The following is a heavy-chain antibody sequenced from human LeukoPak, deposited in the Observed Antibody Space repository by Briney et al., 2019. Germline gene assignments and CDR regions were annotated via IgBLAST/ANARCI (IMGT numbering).Heavy chain of an antibody. CDR2: IKQDGSEK. J-gene: IGHJ4*02. V-gene: IGHV3-7*03. Sequence: GGSLRLSCADSGFTFSSYWMSWVRQAPGKGLEWVANIKQDGSEKYYVDSVKGRFTISRDNAKNSLYLQMNSLRAEDTAVYYCASIPGYWGQGTLVTVSS. CDR1: GFTFSSYW. CDR3: ASIPGY.